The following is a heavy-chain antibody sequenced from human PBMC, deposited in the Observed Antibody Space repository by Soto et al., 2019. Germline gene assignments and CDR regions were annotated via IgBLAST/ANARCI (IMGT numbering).Heavy chain of an antibody. D-gene: IGHD5-12*01. V-gene: IGHV1-2*02. CDR3: ARTATTYSGYVGYYYYGMDV. J-gene: IGHJ6*02. CDR2: INPNTGGT. CDR1: GFSLTGYY. Sequence: ASVKVSCKASGFSLTGYYFHWIRAAPGQGLEWLGWINPNTGGTTYAQKFQGRVTLTWDTSINTAYMELGSLRPDDTAMYYCARTATTYSGYVGYYYYGMDVWGQGTTVTSP.